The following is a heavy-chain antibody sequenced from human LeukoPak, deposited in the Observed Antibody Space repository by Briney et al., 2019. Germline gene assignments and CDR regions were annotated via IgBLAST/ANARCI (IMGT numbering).Heavy chain of an antibody. J-gene: IGHJ4*02. CDR3: AKRSGVYSDNSGVFDY. CDR1: GFTFSSFA. Sequence: PGGSLRLSCAASGFTFSSFAMNWVRQAPGKGLEWVSGISGSGISRGYADSVKGRFTISRDNSKNTVLLQMDSLRAEDTGIYYCAKRSGVYSDNSGVFDYWGQGSLVTVSS. D-gene: IGHD4-11*01. V-gene: IGHV3-23*01. CDR2: ISGSGISR.